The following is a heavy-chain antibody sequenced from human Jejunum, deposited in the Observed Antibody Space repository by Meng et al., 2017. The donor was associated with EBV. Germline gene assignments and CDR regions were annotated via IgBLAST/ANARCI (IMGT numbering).Heavy chain of an antibody. CDR3: VRGPWNN. CDR1: GFIVSGHY. Sequence: EGQVLESGGSLIHPGGSLRLSCAASGFIVSGHYMSWVRQAPGKGLEWVSVIYTDGSTYYADSVKGRFTISRDNSENTLFIQMNNLRVDDTAVYYCVRGPWNNWGQGTLVTVSS. V-gene: IGHV3-53*01. CDR2: IYTDGST. J-gene: IGHJ4*02. D-gene: IGHD1/OR15-1a*01.